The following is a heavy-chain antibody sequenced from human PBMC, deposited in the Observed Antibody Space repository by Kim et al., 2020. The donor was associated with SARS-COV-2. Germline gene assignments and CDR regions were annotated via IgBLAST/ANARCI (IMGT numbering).Heavy chain of an antibody. CDR2: ISYDGSNK. CDR3: AKTPTLDYYDSSGPYDY. V-gene: IGHV3-30*18. D-gene: IGHD3-22*01. Sequence: GGSLRLSCAASGFTFSSYGMHWVRQAPGKGLEWVAVISYDGSNKYYADSVKGRFTISRDNSKNTLYLQMNSLRAEDTAVYYCAKTPTLDYYDSSGPYDYWGQGTLVTVSS. J-gene: IGHJ4*02. CDR1: GFTFSSYG.